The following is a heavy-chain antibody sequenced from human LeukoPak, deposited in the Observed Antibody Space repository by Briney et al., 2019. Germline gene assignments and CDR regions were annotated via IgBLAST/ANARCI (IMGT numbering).Heavy chain of an antibody. CDR2: INPNSGGT. Sequence: GASVKVSCKASGYTFTGYYMHWVRQAPGQGLEWMGWINPNSGGTNYAQKFQGWVTMTRDTSISTACMELSRLRSDDTAVYYCARVRFLESNQFDYWGQGTLVTVSS. V-gene: IGHV1-2*04. CDR3: ARVRFLESNQFDY. J-gene: IGHJ4*02. CDR1: GYTFTGYY. D-gene: IGHD3-3*01.